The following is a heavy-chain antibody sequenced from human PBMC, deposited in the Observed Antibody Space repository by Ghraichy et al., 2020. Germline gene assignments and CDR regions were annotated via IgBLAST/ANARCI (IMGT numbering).Heavy chain of an antibody. CDR3: ARGFGTAMANYYYYYGMDV. Sequence: GESLNISCAASGFTVSSNYMSWVRQAPGKGLEWVSVIYSGGSTYYADSVKGRFTISRDNSKNTLYLQMNSLRAEDTAVYYCARGFGTAMANYYYYYGMDVWGQGTMVTVSS. V-gene: IGHV3-53*01. CDR1: GFTVSSNY. CDR2: IYSGGST. D-gene: IGHD5-18*01. J-gene: IGHJ6*02.